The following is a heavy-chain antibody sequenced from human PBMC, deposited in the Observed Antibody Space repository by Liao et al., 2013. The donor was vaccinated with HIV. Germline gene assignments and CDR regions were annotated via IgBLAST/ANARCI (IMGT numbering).Heavy chain of an antibody. Sequence: QLQLQQWGAGLLKPSETLSLSCAVYGGSFSGYYWSWIRQPPGKGLEWIGEINHSGSTNYNPSLKSRVTISVDTSKNQFSLKLSSVTAADTAVYYCARQSRIQLWFDAFDIWGQGTMVTVSS. CDR3: ARQSRIQLWFDAFDI. J-gene: IGHJ3*02. CDR2: INHSGST. V-gene: IGHV4-34*01. D-gene: IGHD5-18*01. CDR1: GGSFSGYY.